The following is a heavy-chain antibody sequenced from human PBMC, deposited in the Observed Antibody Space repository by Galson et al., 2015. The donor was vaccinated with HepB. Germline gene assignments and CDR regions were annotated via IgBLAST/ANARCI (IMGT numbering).Heavy chain of an antibody. Sequence: SLRLSCAASGFTFDDYAMHWVRQAPGKGLEWVSGISWNSGSIGYADSVKGRFTISRDNAKNSLYLQMNSLRAEDTALYYCAKDYDILTGSIASGTFFDYWGQGTLVTVSS. CDR2: ISWNSGSI. J-gene: IGHJ4*02. CDR1: GFTFDDYA. D-gene: IGHD3-9*01. V-gene: IGHV3-9*01. CDR3: AKDYDILTGSIASGTFFDY.